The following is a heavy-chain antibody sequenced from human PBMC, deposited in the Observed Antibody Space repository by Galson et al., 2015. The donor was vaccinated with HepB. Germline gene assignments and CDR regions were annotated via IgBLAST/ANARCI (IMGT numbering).Heavy chain of an antibody. CDR2: IKSQVEDGTT. CDR3: ATSLGFGYGNSIVATDY. D-gene: IGHD2/OR15-2a*01. CDR1: GFTFNNAW. Sequence: SLRLSCAASGFTFNNAWMNWVRQAPGKGLEWVGRIKSQVEDGTTIYAAPVKGRFTISRDDSKNTLYLQMNSLTTEDTAVYHCATSLGFGYGNSIVATDYWGQGTLVTVSS. J-gene: IGHJ4*02. V-gene: IGHV3-15*01.